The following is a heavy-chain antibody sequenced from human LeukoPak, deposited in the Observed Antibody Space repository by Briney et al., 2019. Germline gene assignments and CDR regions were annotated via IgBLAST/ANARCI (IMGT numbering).Heavy chain of an antibody. CDR2: ISSSSSTI. D-gene: IGHD3-22*01. V-gene: IGHV3-48*01. Sequence: GGSLRLSCAASGFTFDDYAMHWVRQAPGKGLEWVSYISSSSSTIYYADSVKGRFTISRDNAKNSLYLQMNSLRAEDTAVYYCAITRNYYDSSGYLGYWGQGTLVTVSS. CDR1: GFTFDDYA. J-gene: IGHJ4*02. CDR3: AITRNYYDSSGYLGY.